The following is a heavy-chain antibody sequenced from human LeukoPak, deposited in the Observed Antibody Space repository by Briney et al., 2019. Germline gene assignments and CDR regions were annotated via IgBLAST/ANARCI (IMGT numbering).Heavy chain of an antibody. D-gene: IGHD6-6*01. J-gene: IGHJ4*02. CDR2: INPKSGGT. CDR3: ARDLGSPDY. Sequence: ASVKVSCKASGYTFTDYYMHWVRQAPGQGLEWMGWINPKSGGTKYAQKFRGRVTMTRDTSISTAYLEVSRLRYDDTAIYYCARDLGSPDYWGQGTLVTVSS. CDR1: GYTFTDYY. V-gene: IGHV1-2*02.